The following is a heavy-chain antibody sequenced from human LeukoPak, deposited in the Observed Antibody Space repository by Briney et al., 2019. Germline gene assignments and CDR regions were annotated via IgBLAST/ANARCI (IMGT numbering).Heavy chain of an antibody. CDR3: AKAHYDIWAIDY. CDR2: ISYDGSDK. CDR1: GFTFSSYG. V-gene: IGHV3-30*18. D-gene: IGHD3-9*01. J-gene: IGHJ4*02. Sequence: PGGPLRLSCAASGFTFSSYGMHWVRQAPGKGLEWVAVISYDGSDKYYADSVKGRFTISRDNSKNTLYLQMNSLRAEDTAVYYCAKAHYDIWAIDYWGQGTLVTVSS.